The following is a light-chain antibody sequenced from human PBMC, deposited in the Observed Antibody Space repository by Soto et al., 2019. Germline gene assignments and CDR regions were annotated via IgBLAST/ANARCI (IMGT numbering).Light chain of an antibody. Sequence: DIQMPQSPSSVSASVGDRVTITCRASQSISNYVNWYQQKPGKAPKVLIYGASSLQSGVPSRFSGSGSGTDLTLTISSLQPEDFATYYCQQSYNTLITFGPGTKVDIK. CDR2: GAS. V-gene: IGKV1-39*01. CDR1: QSISNY. CDR3: QQSYNTLIT. J-gene: IGKJ3*01.